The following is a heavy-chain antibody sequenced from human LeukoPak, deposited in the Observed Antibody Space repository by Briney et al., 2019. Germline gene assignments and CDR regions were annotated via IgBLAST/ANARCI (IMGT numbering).Heavy chain of an antibody. CDR2: MDPDGRTI. V-gene: IGHV3-74*01. J-gene: IGHJ5*02. CDR3: TRDHFA. D-gene: IGHD2/OR15-2a*01. Sequence: GGSLRLSCAASGFTFSSYWMHWVRQAPGKGLEWVSRMDPDGRTIDYADSVKGRFTISRDDSESMLFLQMDSLTTEDTAVYYCTRDHFAWGQGTLVTVSS. CDR1: GFTFSSYW.